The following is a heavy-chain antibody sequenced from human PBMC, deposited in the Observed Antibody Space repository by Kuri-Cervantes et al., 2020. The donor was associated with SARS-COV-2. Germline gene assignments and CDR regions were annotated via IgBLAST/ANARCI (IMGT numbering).Heavy chain of an antibody. J-gene: IGHJ3*02. D-gene: IGHD3-3*01. CDR1: GYTFTDYF. CDR3: ATDVRILRFLERSRDNGILDI. CDR2: VDPKDGER. Sequence: ASVKVSCKVAGYTFTDYFVHWVQQAPGKGLEWMGLVDPKDGERIYAEKFQGRVTITADTSTDTAYMELSSLRSEDTALYYCATDVRILRFLERSRDNGILDIWGQGTPVTVSS. V-gene: IGHV1-69-2*01.